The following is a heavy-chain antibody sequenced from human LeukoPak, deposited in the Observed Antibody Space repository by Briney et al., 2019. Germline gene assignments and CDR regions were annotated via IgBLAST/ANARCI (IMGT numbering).Heavy chain of an antibody. J-gene: IGHJ4*02. CDR2: IYPNSGAT. CDR1: GYTFTDYY. V-gene: IGHV1-2*02. Sequence: GASVKVSCXASGYTFTDYYMHWVRQPRGQGLEWMAYIYPNSGATKYAQKFQGRVTMTRDTSISTAYLELSGLRSDDTAVYYCGTLLSNGPFDYWGQGSLVTVSS. CDR3: GTLLSNGPFDY.